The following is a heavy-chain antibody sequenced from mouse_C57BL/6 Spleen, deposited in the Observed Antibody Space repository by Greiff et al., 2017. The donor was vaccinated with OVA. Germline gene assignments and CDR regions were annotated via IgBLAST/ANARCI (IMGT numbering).Heavy chain of an antibody. D-gene: IGHD1-1*01. Sequence: ESGAELARPGASVKLSCKASGYTFTSYGISWVKQRTGQGLEWIGEIYPRSGNTYYNEKFKGKATLTADKSSSTAYMELRSLTSEDSAVYFCEVYGSSYGSAYWGQGTLVTVSA. CDR1: GYTFTSYG. J-gene: IGHJ3*01. CDR3: EVYGSSYGSAY. CDR2: IYPRSGNT. V-gene: IGHV1-81*01.